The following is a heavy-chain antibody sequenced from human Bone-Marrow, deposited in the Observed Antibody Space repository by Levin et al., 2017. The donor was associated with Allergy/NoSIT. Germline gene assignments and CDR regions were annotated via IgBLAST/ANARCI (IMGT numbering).Heavy chain of an antibody. V-gene: IGHV4-31*03. CDR1: GGSISSGGYY. CDR2: IYYSGST. J-gene: IGHJ5*02. CDR3: ATNTVTTFWFDP. D-gene: IGHD4-17*01. Sequence: SPTLSLTCTVSGGSISSGGYYWSWIRQHPGKGLEWIGYIYYSGSTYYNPSLKSRVTISVDTSKNQFSLKLSSVTAADTAVYYCATNTVTTFWFDPWGQGTLVTVSS.